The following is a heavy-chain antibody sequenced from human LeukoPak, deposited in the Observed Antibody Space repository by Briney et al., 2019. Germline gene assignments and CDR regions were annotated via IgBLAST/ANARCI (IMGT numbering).Heavy chain of an antibody. CDR3: ARARGYYYDSSGYFDY. Sequence: EASVKVSCKASGGTFSSYAISWVRQAPGQGLEWMGGIIPIFGTANYAQKFQGRVTITADESTSTAYMELSRLRSDDTAVYYCARARGYYYDSSGYFDYWGQGTLVTVSS. V-gene: IGHV1-69*13. D-gene: IGHD3-22*01. J-gene: IGHJ4*02. CDR2: IIPIFGTA. CDR1: GGTFSSYA.